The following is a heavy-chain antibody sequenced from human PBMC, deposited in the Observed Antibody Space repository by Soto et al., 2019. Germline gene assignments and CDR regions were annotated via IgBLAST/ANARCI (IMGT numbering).Heavy chain of an antibody. CDR1: GFTFSTYW. J-gene: IGHJ4*02. D-gene: IGHD2-2*01. Sequence: EVQLVESGGGLVQPGGSLRLSCAATGFTFSTYWMHWVRQGPGKGLVWVSRISTDGSSTTYADSVKGRFTISRDNAKNTXXLXXXXXXXEXTAVYYCARATGSNHPFDYWGQGSLVTVSS. CDR3: ARATGSNHPFDY. V-gene: IGHV3-74*01. CDR2: ISTDGSST.